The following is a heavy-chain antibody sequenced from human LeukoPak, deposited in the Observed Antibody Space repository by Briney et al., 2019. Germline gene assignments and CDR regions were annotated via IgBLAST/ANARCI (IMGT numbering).Heavy chain of an antibody. J-gene: IGHJ4*02. V-gene: IGHV3-23*01. CDR1: GFTFSSYA. D-gene: IGHD3-10*01. CDR2: ISGSGGST. CDR3: AKRVDYYGSGSYEGYFDY. Sequence: QPGGSLRLSCAASGFTFSSYAMSWVRQAPGKGLEWVSAISGSGGSTYYADSVKGRFTISRGNSKNTLYLQMNSLRAEDTAVYYCAKRVDYYGSGSYEGYFDYWGQGTPVTVSS.